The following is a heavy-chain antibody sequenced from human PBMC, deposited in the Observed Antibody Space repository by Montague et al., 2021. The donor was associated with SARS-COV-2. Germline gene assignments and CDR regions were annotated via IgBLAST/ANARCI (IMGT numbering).Heavy chain of an antibody. Sequence: SLRLSCAASGFTFSGSPMSWVRQAPGKGLEWVSVIHSGGRSSYYGKSVEGRFTVSRDNSKNTVYLQMNNLRAEDTAVYYCAKVGDLMAGYSLVNLDNWGQGTLVIVSS. J-gene: IGHJ4*02. D-gene: IGHD3-9*01. CDR2: IHSGGRSS. CDR3: AKVGDLMAGYSLVNLDN. CDR1: GFTFSGSP. V-gene: IGHV3-23*03.